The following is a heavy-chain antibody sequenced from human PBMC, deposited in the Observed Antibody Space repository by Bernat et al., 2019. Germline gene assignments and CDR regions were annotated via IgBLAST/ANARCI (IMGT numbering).Heavy chain of an antibody. J-gene: IGHJ6*02. V-gene: IGHV4-34*01. Sequence: QVQLQQWGAGLLKPSETPSLTCAVYGGSFSGYYWSWIRQPPGKGLEWIGEINHSGSTNYNPSLKSRVTISVDTSKNQFSLKLSSVTAADTAVYYCARVVLGKKTHPPYGKGVWGQGTTVTVSS. CDR3: ARVVLGKKTHPPYGKGV. CDR2: INHSGST. CDR1: GGSFSGYY.